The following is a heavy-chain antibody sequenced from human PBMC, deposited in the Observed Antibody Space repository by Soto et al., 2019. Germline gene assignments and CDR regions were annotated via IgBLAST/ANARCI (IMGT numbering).Heavy chain of an antibody. CDR1: GGSFSGYY. CDR2: INHSGST. D-gene: IGHD6-19*01. CDR3: ARGGWYKLVYFDY. J-gene: IGHJ4*02. Sequence: SETLSLTCAVYGGSFSGYYWSWIRQPPGKGLEWIGEINHSGSTNYNPSLKSRVTISVDTSKNQFSLKLSSVTAADTAVYYCARGGWYKLVYFDYWGQGTLVTVSS. V-gene: IGHV4-34*01.